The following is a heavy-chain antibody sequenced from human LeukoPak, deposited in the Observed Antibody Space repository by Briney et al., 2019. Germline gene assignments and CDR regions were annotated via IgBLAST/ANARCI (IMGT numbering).Heavy chain of an antibody. D-gene: IGHD3-22*01. CDR1: GYTFTSYY. Sequence: ASVKVSCKASGYTFTSYYMHWVRQAPGQGLEWMGIINPSGGSTSYAQKFQGRVTMTRDTSTSTGYMELSSLRSEDTAVYYCARSGYVGGYHDSSGYDYFDYWGQGTLVTVSS. V-gene: IGHV1-46*01. J-gene: IGHJ4*02. CDR3: ARSGYVGGYHDSSGYDYFDY. CDR2: INPSGGST.